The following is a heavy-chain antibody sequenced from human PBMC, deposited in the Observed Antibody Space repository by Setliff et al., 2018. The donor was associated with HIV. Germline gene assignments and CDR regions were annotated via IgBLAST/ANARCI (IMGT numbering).Heavy chain of an antibody. J-gene: IGHJ4*02. D-gene: IGHD1-1*01. V-gene: IGHV4-61*03. CDR1: GDSVSSRSYY. CDR2: IYYSGST. Sequence: SETLSLTCTVSGDSVSSRSYYWSWIRPPPGKGLEWIGYIYYSGSTNYNPSLKSRVTISVDTSKNHFSLKLRSVTAADTAVYYCAQLGMVDDFDYWGQGTLVTV. CDR3: AQLGMVDDFDY.